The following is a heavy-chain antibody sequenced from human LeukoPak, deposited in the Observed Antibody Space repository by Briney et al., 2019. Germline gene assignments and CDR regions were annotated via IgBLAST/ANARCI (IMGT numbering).Heavy chain of an antibody. Sequence: SETLSLTCAVYGGSFSGYYWSWIRQPPGKGLEWIGEINHSGSTNYNLSLKSRVTISVDTSKNQFSLKLSSVTAADTAVYYCARHLSIAAAVNYYYYMDVWGKGTTVTVSS. CDR1: GGSFSGYY. CDR2: INHSGST. V-gene: IGHV4-34*01. D-gene: IGHD6-13*01. J-gene: IGHJ6*03. CDR3: ARHLSIAAAVNYYYYMDV.